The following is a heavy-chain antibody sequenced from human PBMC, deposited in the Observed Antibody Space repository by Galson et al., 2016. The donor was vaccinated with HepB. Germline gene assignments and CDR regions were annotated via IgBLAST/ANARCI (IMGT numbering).Heavy chain of an antibody. V-gene: IGHV3-53*01. CDR1: GFSVSNNY. CDR2: IYSGGST. Sequence: LRLSCAASGFSVSNNYMTWVRQAPGTGLEWVSLIYSGGSTYYADSVRGRFTISRDSSKNTLYLQMNGLRAEDTAVYYFARDRHCITTSCQGLWGPGTLVTVSS. CDR3: ARDRHCITTSCQGL. J-gene: IGHJ4*02. D-gene: IGHD2-2*01.